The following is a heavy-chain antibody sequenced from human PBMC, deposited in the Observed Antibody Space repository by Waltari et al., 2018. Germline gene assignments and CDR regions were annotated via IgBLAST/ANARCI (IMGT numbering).Heavy chain of an antibody. J-gene: IGHJ3*02. CDR2: IYHSGST. V-gene: IGHV4-38-2*01. D-gene: IGHD7-27*01. CDR3: ARHNWGDAFDI. Sequence: QVQLQESGPGLVKPSETLSLHCAVSGYSISSGSYWGWSRQPPGKGLEWIGSIYHSGSTYYNPSRKSRVTISVDTSKNQCSLKLSSLTAADTAVYYCARHNWGDAFDIWGQGTMVTVSS. CDR1: GYSISSGSY.